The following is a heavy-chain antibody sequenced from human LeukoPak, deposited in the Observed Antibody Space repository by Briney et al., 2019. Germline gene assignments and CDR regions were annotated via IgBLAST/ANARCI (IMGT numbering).Heavy chain of an antibody. Sequence: GASVKVSCKASGYTFTSYGISWVRQAPGQGLEWMGWINPNSGGTNYAQKFQGRVTMTRDTSISTAYMELSRLRSDDTAVYYCARESPYSSSSSLDYWGQGTLVTVSS. CDR1: GYTFTSYG. CDR2: INPNSGGT. CDR3: ARESPYSSSSSLDY. D-gene: IGHD6-6*01. J-gene: IGHJ4*02. V-gene: IGHV1-2*02.